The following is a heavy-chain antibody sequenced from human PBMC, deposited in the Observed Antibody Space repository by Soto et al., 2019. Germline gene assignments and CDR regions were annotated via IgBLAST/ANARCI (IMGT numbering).Heavy chain of an antibody. CDR2: IIPIFGTA. Sequence: GASVKVSCKASGGTFSSYAISWVRQAPGQGLEWMGGIIPIFGTANYAQKFQGRVTITADESTSTAYMELSSLRSEDTAVYYCARAPLYYYDSSKSAFDIWGQGTMVTVSS. J-gene: IGHJ3*02. V-gene: IGHV1-69*13. CDR1: GGTFSSYA. D-gene: IGHD3-22*01. CDR3: ARAPLYYYDSSKSAFDI.